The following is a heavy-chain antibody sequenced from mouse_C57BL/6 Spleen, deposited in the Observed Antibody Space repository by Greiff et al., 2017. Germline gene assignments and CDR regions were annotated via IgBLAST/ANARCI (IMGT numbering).Heavy chain of an antibody. CDR3: AMGDYGNYLAWFAY. Sequence: QVQLQQPGAELVRPGSSVKLSCKASGYTFTSYWMHWVKQRPIQGLEWIGNIDPSDSETHYNQKFKDKATLTVDKSSSTAYMQLSSLTSEDSAVYYCAMGDYGNYLAWFAYWGQGTLVTVSA. CDR1: GYTFTSYW. D-gene: IGHD2-1*01. V-gene: IGHV1-52*01. J-gene: IGHJ3*01. CDR2: IDPSDSET.